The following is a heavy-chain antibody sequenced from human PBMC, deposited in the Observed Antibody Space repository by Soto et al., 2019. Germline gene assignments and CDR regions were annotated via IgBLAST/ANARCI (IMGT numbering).Heavy chain of an antibody. CDR1: GGSVSSGRYY. Sequence: QVQLQESGPGLLKPSETLSLTCSVSGGSVSSGRYYWSWVRQHPGKGLEWIGYIHHSGTTDCNPSLNRRALISMERLQNPFSLTLGSVTAADTAVYYWATIPTTPATNRDTVDVWGQGTVVTVSS. CDR2: IHHSGTT. CDR3: ATIPTTPATNRDTVDV. V-gene: IGHV4-31*03. D-gene: IGHD1-1*01. J-gene: IGHJ3*01.